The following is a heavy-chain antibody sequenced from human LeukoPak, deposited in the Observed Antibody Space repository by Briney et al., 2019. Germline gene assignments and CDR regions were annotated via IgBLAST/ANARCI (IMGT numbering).Heavy chain of an antibody. CDR3: ASRGPRFDAFDI. J-gene: IGHJ3*02. CDR2: IYYIGST. Sequence: SETLSLTCTVSGGSISRYYWSWIRQPPGKGLEWIGYIYYIGSTNYNPSLKSRVTMSVDTSKNQFSLKLSSVTAADTAVYYCASRGPRFDAFDIWGQGTMVTVSS. CDR1: GGSISRYY. D-gene: IGHD5-12*01. V-gene: IGHV4-59*08.